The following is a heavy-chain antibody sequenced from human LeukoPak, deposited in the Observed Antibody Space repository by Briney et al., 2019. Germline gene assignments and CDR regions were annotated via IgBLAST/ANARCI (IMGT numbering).Heavy chain of an antibody. J-gene: IGHJ4*02. CDR1: GFTFSTYG. D-gene: IGHD6-19*01. V-gene: IGHV3-30*02. CDR2: IRSDGTEK. Sequence: GGSLRLSCGASGFTFSTYGMHWVRQAPGKGLEWVAFIRSDGTEKYYVDSVKGRFTISRDNSKNTLYLQMNSLRAEDTAVYYCARHASIAVAGDYWGQGTLVTVSS. CDR3: ARHASIAVAGDY.